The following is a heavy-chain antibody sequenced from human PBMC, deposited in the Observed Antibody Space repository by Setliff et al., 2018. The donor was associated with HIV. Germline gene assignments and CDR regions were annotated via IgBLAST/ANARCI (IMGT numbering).Heavy chain of an antibody. Sequence: ASVKVSCKASGYTFTSYGISWVRQAPGQGLEWMGWISAYNGNTNYAQKLQGRVTMTTDTSTSTAYMELRSLRSDDTAVYYCAREGLIWFGVLSLDDAFDIWGQGTMVTVSS. J-gene: IGHJ3*02. CDR3: AREGLIWFGVLSLDDAFDI. CDR1: GYTFTSYG. D-gene: IGHD3-10*01. CDR2: ISAYNGNT. V-gene: IGHV1-18*01.